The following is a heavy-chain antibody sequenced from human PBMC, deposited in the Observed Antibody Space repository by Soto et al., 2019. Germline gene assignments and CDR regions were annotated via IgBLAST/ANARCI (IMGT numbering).Heavy chain of an antibody. CDR1: GFTFRTYS. J-gene: IGHJ4*02. CDR3: AREWFGEYD. V-gene: IGHV3-48*01. Sequence: EVLLVESGGDLVQPGGSLRLSCAASGFTFRTYSMTWVRQAPGKWLGRVSYITHGGTAMYYADSVKGRFTISRDNAKNSLYLQMNSLRAEDTALYYCAREWFGEYDWGQGTLVTVSS. CDR2: ITHGGTAM. D-gene: IGHD3-10*01.